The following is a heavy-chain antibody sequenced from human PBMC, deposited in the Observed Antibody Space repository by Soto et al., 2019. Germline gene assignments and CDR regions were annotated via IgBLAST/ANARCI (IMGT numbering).Heavy chain of an antibody. CDR3: ARGHQLPYYYYYGMDV. D-gene: IGHD2-2*01. CDR1: GGSFSGYY. Sequence: ASETLSLTCAVYGGSFSGYYWSWIRQPPGKGLEWIGEINHSGSTNYNPSLKSRVTISVDTSKNQFSLKLSSVTAADTAVYYCARGHQLPYYYYYGMDVWGQGTTVTVSS. CDR2: INHSGST. J-gene: IGHJ6*02. V-gene: IGHV4-34*01.